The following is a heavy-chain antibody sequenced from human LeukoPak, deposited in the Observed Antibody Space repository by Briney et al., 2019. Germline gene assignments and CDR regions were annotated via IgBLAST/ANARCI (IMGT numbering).Heavy chain of an antibody. V-gene: IGHV3-30*02. D-gene: IGHD1-26*01. CDR1: GFTFSSYG. CDR3: AKARVGATTSGY. J-gene: IGHJ4*02. CDR2: IRYDESNK. Sequence: AGSLRLSCAASGFTFSSYGMHWVRQAPGKGLEWVAFIRYDESNKYYADSVKGRFTISRDNSKNTLYLQMNSLRAEDTAVYYCAKARVGATTSGYWGQGTLVTVSS.